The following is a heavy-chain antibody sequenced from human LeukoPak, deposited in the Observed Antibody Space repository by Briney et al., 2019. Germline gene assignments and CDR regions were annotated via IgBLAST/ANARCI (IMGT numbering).Heavy chain of an antibody. CDR1: GGSISSSNW. J-gene: IGHJ4*02. V-gene: IGHV3-15*01. CDR3: ATDWH. Sequence: ETLSLTCAVSGGSISSSNWWSWVRQAPGKGLEWVGRVKSKSDGGTTDYAAPVKGRFTISRDDSENMVYLQMNSLKTEDTAVYYCATDWHWGQGTLVTVSS. CDR2: VKSKSDGGTT.